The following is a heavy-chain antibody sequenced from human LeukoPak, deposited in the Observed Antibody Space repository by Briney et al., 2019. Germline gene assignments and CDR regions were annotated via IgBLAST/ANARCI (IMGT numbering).Heavy chain of an antibody. D-gene: IGHD2-21*02. CDR2: IIPILGIA. V-gene: IGHV1-69*02. Sequence: ASVKVSCKASGGTFSSYTVSWVRQAPGQGLEWMGRIIPILGIANYAQKFQGRVTITADKSTSTAYMELSSLRSEDTAVYYCATKGYCGGDCHFDYWGQGTLVTVSS. CDR1: GGTFSSYT. J-gene: IGHJ4*02. CDR3: ATKGYCGGDCHFDY.